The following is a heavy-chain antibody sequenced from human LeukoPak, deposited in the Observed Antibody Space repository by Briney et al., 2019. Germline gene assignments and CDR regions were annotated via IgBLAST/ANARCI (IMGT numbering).Heavy chain of an antibody. V-gene: IGHV4-61*02. CDR1: GDSLSSGSYY. CDR3: ARGVVTERHYMDV. CDR2: IYYSGNT. J-gene: IGHJ6*03. Sequence: PSETLSLTCTVSGDSLSSGSYYWTWVRQTAGKGRAWIGRIYYSGNTHYNPSLRIRVTISVDTSKNQFYLIKYSLTAANTAVYFCARGVVTERHYMDVWGKGTPVTVSS. D-gene: IGHD3-22*01.